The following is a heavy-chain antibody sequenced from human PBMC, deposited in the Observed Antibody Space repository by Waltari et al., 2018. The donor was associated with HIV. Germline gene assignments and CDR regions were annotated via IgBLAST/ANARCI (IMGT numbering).Heavy chain of an antibody. CDR1: GFTFSSYA. V-gene: IGHV3-30*16. D-gene: IGHD6-13*01. CDR2: ISYDGRNK. CDR3: ARDRIAAAGTRGYFQH. Sequence: QVQLVESGGGVVQPGRSLRLSCAASGFTFSSYAMHWVRQAPGKGLRWVEVISYDGRNKYYADAVKVRFTISRDKSKNTLYLQMNSLMAEDTAVYYCARDRIAAAGTRGYFQHWGQGTLVTVSS. J-gene: IGHJ1*01.